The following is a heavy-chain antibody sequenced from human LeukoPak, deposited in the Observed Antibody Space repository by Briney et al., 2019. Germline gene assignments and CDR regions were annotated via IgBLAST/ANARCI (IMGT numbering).Heavy chain of an antibody. CDR2: ISGSGGST. V-gene: IGHV3-23*01. CDR3: AKDRPRDYGDYPRYFQH. CDR1: GFTFSSYA. D-gene: IGHD4-17*01. Sequence: PGGSLRLSCAASGFTFSSYAMSWVRQAPGKGLEWVSAISGSGGSTYYADSVKGRFTISRDNSKNTLYLQMNSLRAEDTAVYYCAKDRPRDYGDYPRYFQHWGQGTLVTVSS. J-gene: IGHJ1*01.